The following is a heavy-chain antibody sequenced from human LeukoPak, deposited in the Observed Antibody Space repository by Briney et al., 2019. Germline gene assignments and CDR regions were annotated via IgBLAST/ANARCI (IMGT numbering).Heavy chain of an antibody. J-gene: IGHJ3*02. CDR1: GYPFTAYW. V-gene: IGHV5-51*01. CDR2: IFPGDSDT. D-gene: IGHD6-19*01. Sequence: GESLKISCKGSGYPFTAYWIGWVCQMPGKGLEWMGIIFPGDSDTRYSPSFQGRVTISADRSIDTAYLQWSSLKASDTAMYYCARPARDYSSGWYEAFDIWGQGTMVTVSS. CDR3: ARPARDYSSGWYEAFDI.